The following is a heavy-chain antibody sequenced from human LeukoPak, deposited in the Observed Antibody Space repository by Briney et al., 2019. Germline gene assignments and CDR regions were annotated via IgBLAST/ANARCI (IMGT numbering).Heavy chain of an antibody. V-gene: IGHV3-21*01. CDR2: ISSSSSYI. CDR1: GFTFTNYS. CDR3: ARRRSRCSSTSCSSTFDY. J-gene: IGHJ4*02. D-gene: IGHD2-2*01. Sequence: GGSLRLSCAASGFTFTNYSMNWVRQAPGKGLEWVSSISSSSSYIYYADSVKGRFTISRDNAKNSLYLQMNSLRAEDTAVYYCARRRSRCSSTSCSSTFDYWGQGTLVTVSS.